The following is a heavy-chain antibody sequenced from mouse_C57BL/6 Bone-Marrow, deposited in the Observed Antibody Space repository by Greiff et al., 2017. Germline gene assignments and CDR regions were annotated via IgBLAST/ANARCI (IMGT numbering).Heavy chain of an antibody. J-gene: IGHJ1*03. V-gene: IGHV5-9*01. CDR1: GFTFSSYT. Sequence: EVKLMESGGGLVKPGGSLKLSCAASGFTFSSYTMSWVRQTPEKRLQWVAAISGGGGNTYYPDSVKGRFTISRDKDKNILYLQMGSLRSEDTALYYCSRQVTTVLATKYFDVWGTGTTVTVSS. CDR3: SRQVTTVLATKYFDV. D-gene: IGHD1-1*01. CDR2: ISGGGGNT.